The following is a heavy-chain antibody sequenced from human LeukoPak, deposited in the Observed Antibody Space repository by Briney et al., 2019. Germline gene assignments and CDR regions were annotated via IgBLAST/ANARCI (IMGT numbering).Heavy chain of an antibody. D-gene: IGHD4-17*01. CDR2: IKSDGSSI. Sequence: PGGSLRLSCGASGFIFSSYWMHWVRQAPGKGLEWVSRIKSDGSSINYADSVKGRFTISRDNAKNTLYLQMNSLRAEDTAVYYCARDQYGDFYYGMDVRGQGTTVTVSS. CDR1: GFIFSSYW. CDR3: ARDQYGDFYYGMDV. V-gene: IGHV3-74*01. J-gene: IGHJ6*02.